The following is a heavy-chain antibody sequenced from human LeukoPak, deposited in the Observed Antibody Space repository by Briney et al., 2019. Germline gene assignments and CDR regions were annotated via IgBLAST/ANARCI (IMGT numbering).Heavy chain of an antibody. CDR1: GGSISKYY. V-gene: IGHV4-59*01. D-gene: IGHD2-2*01. CDR3: ARAYCSRSCSLFDY. J-gene: IGHJ4*02. Sequence: SETLSLTCTVSGGSISKYYWSWIRQPPGKGLEWIGYIYHSGSTNYNPSLKSRVTMSIDTSTNQFSLKLSSVTAADTAVYYCARAYCSRSCSLFDYWGQGTLVPVSS. CDR2: IYHSGST.